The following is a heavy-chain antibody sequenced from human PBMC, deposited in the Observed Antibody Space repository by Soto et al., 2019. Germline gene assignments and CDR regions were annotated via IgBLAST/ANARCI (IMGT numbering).Heavy chain of an antibody. CDR2: ISGSDGST. D-gene: IGHD6-13*01. Sequence: HPGGSLRLSCAASGFTFSIYAMNWVRQAPGKGLEWVSVISGSDGSTYYADSVKGRFTISRDNSKNTLNLQMKSLRAEDTAVYYGARRSSSWYFDYWGKGTLVTVSS. CDR3: ARRSSSWYFDY. V-gene: IGHV3-23*01. J-gene: IGHJ4*02. CDR1: GFTFSIYA.